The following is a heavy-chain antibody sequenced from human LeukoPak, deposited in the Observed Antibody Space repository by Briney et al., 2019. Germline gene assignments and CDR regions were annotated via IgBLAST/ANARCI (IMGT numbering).Heavy chain of an antibody. CDR3: ANSRGHGSGNL. Sequence: GGSLRLSCAASGFPFSSYSMNWVRQAPGKGLEWVSSISSSSSYIYYADSVKGRFTISRDNAKNSLYLQMNSLRAEDTAVYYCANSRGHGSGNLWGQGTLVTVSS. D-gene: IGHD3-10*01. CDR1: GFPFSSYS. J-gene: IGHJ5*02. CDR2: ISSSSSYI. V-gene: IGHV3-21*06.